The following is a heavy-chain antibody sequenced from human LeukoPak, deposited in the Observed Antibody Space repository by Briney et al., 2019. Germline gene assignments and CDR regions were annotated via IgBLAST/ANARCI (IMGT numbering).Heavy chain of an antibody. Sequence: GGSLRLSCAASGLIVSSNYMSWVRQAPGKGLEWVSAISGSGGSTYYADSVKGRFTISRDNSKNTLYLQMNSLRAEDTAVYYCAKVHSGVYWGQGTLVTVSS. V-gene: IGHV3-23*01. CDR3: AKVHSGVY. J-gene: IGHJ4*02. CDR2: ISGSGGST. D-gene: IGHD1-26*01. CDR1: GLIVSSNY.